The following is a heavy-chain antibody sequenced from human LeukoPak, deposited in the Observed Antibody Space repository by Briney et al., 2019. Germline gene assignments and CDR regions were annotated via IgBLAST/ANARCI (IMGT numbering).Heavy chain of an antibody. Sequence: KPSETLSLTCTVSGGSISSYYWSWIRQPPGKGLEWTGYIYYSGSTNYNPSLKSRVTISVDTSKNQFSLKLSSVTAADTAVYYCARLTASDSSGVDYWGQGTLVTVSS. J-gene: IGHJ4*02. CDR1: GGSISSYY. V-gene: IGHV4-59*08. CDR2: IYYSGST. CDR3: ARLTASDSSGVDY. D-gene: IGHD6-19*01.